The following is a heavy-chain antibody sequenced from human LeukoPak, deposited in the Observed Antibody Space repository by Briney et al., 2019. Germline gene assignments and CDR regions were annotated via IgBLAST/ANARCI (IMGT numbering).Heavy chain of an antibody. D-gene: IGHD5-18*01. V-gene: IGHV3-21*01. CDR3: ARSPTAMAHFDY. CDR1: GFTFSSYW. CDR2: ISSSSSYI. J-gene: IGHJ4*02. Sequence: GGSLRLSCAASGFTFSSYWMHWVRQAPGKGLVWVSSISSSSSYIYYADSVKGRFTISRDNAKNSLYLQMNSLRAEDTAVYYCARSPTAMAHFDYWGQGTPVTVSS.